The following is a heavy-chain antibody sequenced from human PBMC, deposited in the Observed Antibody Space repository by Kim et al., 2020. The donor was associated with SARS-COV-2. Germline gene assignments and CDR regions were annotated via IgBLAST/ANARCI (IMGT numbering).Heavy chain of an antibody. Sequence: GRVTISRDNAKNTLYLQMNSLRAEDTAVYYCTRGAPYHYYDSSGYYGAFDIWGQGTVVTVSS. CDR3: TRGAPYHYYDSSGYYGAFDI. D-gene: IGHD3-22*01. V-gene: IGHV3-74*01. J-gene: IGHJ3*02.